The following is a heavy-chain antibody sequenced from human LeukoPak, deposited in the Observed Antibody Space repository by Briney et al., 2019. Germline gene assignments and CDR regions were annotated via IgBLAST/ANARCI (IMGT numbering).Heavy chain of an antibody. D-gene: IGHD3-3*01. J-gene: IGHJ4*02. CDR3: VKGAGRFLEWLLSD. V-gene: IGHV3-9*01. CDR1: GFTFDDYA. Sequence: GRPLRLSCLTSGFTFDDYAMHWVRQAPGKGLEWVSGISWNSGAIGYADSVKGRFTVSRDNAKNSLYLQMNSLRPEDTALYYCVKGAGRFLEWLLSDWGQGTLVTVSS. CDR2: ISWNSGAI.